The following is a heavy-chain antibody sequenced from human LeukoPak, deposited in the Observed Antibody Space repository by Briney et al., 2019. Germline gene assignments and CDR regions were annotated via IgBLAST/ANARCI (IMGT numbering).Heavy chain of an antibody. J-gene: IGHJ3*02. CDR3: AKGLLGAFDI. CDR2: ISSDGSTT. V-gene: IGHV3-74*01. D-gene: IGHD1-26*01. CDR1: GFSFSNYW. Sequence: PGGSLRLSCAASGFSFSNYWMYWVRQAPGKGLVWVSRISSDGSTTNYADSVKGRLTISRDNAKNTLYLQMNSLTTEDTAMYYCAKGLLGAFDIWGQGTMVTVSS.